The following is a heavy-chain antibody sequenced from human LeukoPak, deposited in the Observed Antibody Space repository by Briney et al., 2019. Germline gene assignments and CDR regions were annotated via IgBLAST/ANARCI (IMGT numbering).Heavy chain of an antibody. V-gene: IGHV3-74*01. CDR2: INSDGSST. Sequence: GGSLRLSCAASGFTFSSYWMHWGRQVPGKGLVWVSRINSDGSSTSYADSVKGRFTISRDNAKNTLYVQMNSLRAEDTAVYYCSTGSGHAFDIWGRGTMVTVSS. D-gene: IGHD3-10*01. J-gene: IGHJ3*02. CDR3: STGSGHAFDI. CDR1: GFTFSSYW.